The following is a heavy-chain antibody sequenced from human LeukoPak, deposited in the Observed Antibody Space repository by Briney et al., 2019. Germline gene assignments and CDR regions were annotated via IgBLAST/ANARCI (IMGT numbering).Heavy chain of an antibody. CDR1: GFTFSNAW. J-gene: IGHJ3*02. CDR2: ISHDASNK. V-gene: IGHV3-30*03. Sequence: PGGSPRLSCAASGFTFSNAWMSWVRQAPGKGLEWVGDISHDASNKYYAEFVKGRFTISRDNSKNTLYLQMNSLRAEDTAVYYCARGRGRRGSDAFDIWGQGTMVTVCS. D-gene: IGHD1-26*01. CDR3: ARGRGRRGSDAFDI.